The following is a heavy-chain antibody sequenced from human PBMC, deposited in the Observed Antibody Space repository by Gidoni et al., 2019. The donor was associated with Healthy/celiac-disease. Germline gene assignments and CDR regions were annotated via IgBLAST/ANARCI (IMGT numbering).Heavy chain of an antibody. V-gene: IGHV4-34*01. D-gene: IGHD6-19*01. CDR2: INHSGST. CDR3: ARAWSSGWRNYYYYYGMDV. CDR1: GCSFSGYY. J-gene: IGHJ6*02. Sequence: QVQLQQLGAGLLKPSETLSLTCAVYGCSFSGYYWSWIRQPPVKGLEWIGEINHSGSTNYNPSLKSRVTISVDTSKNQFSRKLSYVTAADTAVYYCARAWSSGWRNYYYYYGMDVWGQGTTVTVSS.